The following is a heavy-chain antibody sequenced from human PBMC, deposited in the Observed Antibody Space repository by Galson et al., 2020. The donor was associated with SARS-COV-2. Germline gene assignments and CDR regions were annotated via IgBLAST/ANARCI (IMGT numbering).Heavy chain of an antibody. CDR3: ARGNYFFDSSAYFCVRRYFGLDV. Sequence: SQASETLSLTCAVYDGSFNGYYWSWIRQPPGKGLEWIGEINHSGSTSYTPSLKSRVSISVDTSKRQFSLNLRSVTAADTAVYYCARGNYFFDSSAYFCVRRYFGLDVWGHGTTVTVSS. V-gene: IGHV4-34*01. J-gene: IGHJ6*02. CDR1: DGSFNGYY. D-gene: IGHD3-22*01. CDR2: INHSGST.